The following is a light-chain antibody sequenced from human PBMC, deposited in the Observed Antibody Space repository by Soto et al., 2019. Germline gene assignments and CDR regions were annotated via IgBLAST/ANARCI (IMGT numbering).Light chain of an antibody. CDR1: QSVSTN. CDR2: AAS. J-gene: IGKJ3*01. V-gene: IGKV3-15*01. CDR3: QEYSKWPLFT. Sequence: EIVVTQSPGILSVSPGDRATLSCRASQSVSTNLAWYQQKPGQAPTLPIYAASTRATGIPARFTGSGSGTDFTLTIASLQSEDSAVYYCQEYSKWPLFTFGPGTRVDIK.